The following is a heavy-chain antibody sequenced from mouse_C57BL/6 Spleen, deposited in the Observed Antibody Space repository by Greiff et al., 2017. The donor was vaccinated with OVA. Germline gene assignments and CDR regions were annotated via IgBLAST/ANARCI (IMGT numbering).Heavy chain of an antibody. CDR1: GYAFSSSW. D-gene: IGHD2-4*01. Sequence: VQLQQSGPELVKPGASVKISCKASGYAFSSSWMNWVKQRPGKGLEWIGRIYPGDGDTNYNGKFKGKATLTADKSSSTAYMQLSSLTSEDSAVYFCAREGYDYDSPFAYWGQGTLVTVSA. J-gene: IGHJ3*01. CDR2: IYPGDGDT. CDR3: AREGYDYDSPFAY. V-gene: IGHV1-82*01.